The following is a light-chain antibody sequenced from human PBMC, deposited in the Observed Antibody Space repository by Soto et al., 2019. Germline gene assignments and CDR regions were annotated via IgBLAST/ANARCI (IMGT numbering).Light chain of an antibody. CDR2: EVT. Sequence: QSALTQPPSASGSPGQSVTISCTGSSSDIGAYDYVSWYQQHPGRAPKLMIYEVTKRPSGVPDRFSGSKSGNTASLTVSGLQAEDEADYYCASYAGSNNVFGGGTQLTVL. CDR3: ASYAGSNNV. CDR1: SSDIGAYDY. J-gene: IGLJ3*02. V-gene: IGLV2-8*01.